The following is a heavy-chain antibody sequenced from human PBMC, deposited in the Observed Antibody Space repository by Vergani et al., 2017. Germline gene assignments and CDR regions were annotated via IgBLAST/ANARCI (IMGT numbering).Heavy chain of an antibody. CDR2: INHSGST. Sequence: QVQLQQWGAGLLKPSETLSLTCAVYGGSFSGYYWSWIRQPPGKGLEWIGEINHSGSTNYNPSLKSRVTISVDTSKNQFSLKLSSVTAADTAVYYCARDTAMALYYYYGMDVWGQGTTVTVSS. J-gene: IGHJ6*02. D-gene: IGHD5-18*01. V-gene: IGHV4-34*01. CDR1: GGSFSGYY. CDR3: ARDTAMALYYYYGMDV.